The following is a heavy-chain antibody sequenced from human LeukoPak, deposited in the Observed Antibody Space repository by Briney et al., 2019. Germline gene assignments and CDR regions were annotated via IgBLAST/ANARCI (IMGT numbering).Heavy chain of an antibody. D-gene: IGHD2-15*01. J-gene: IGHJ4*02. CDR2: IIPIFGTA. Sequence: ASVKVSCKASGGTFSSYAISWVRQAPGQGLEWMGGIIPIFGTANYAQKFQGRVTMTRDMSTSTVYMELSSLRSEDTAVYYCARVQLYCSGGSCYEDYWGQGTLVTVSS. CDR1: GGTFSSYA. V-gene: IGHV1-69*05. CDR3: ARVQLYCSGGSCYEDY.